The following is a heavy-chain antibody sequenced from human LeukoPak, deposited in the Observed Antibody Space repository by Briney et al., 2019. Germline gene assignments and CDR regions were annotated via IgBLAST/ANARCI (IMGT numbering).Heavy chain of an antibody. D-gene: IGHD1-26*01. CDR2: ISYDGNNK. CDR3: AKRAGSQKQDYYFDY. CDR1: GFTFSTYA. Sequence: GGSLRLSCAASGFTFSTYALHWVRQAPGEGLEWVAVISYDGNNKYYADSVKGRFTISRDNSKNTLYLQMNSLKTEDTAVYFCAKRAGSQKQDYYFDYWGQGTLVTVSS. J-gene: IGHJ4*02. V-gene: IGHV3-30-3*02.